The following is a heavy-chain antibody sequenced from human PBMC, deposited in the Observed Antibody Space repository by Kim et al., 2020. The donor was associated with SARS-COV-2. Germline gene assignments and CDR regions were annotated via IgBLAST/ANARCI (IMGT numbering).Heavy chain of an antibody. CDR1: GYTFTSYG. D-gene: IGHD2-15*01. Sequence: ASVKVSCKASGYTFTSYGISWVRQAPGQGLEWMGWISAYNGNTNYAQKLQGRVTMTTDTSTSTAYMELRSLRSDDTDVYYCARGANVVVVAATAGGFDIWGQGTMVTVSS. CDR2: ISAYNGNT. J-gene: IGHJ3*02. V-gene: IGHV1-18*01. CDR3: ARGANVVVVAATAGGFDI.